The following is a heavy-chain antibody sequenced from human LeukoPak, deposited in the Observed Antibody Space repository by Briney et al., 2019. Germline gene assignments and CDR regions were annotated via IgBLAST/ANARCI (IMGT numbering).Heavy chain of an antibody. D-gene: IGHD1-26*01. Sequence: SETLSLTCTVSGYSISSGYYWGWIRQPPGKGLEWIGSIYHSGSTYYNPSLKSRVTISVDTSKNQFSLKLSSVTAADTAVYYCARDHVSGATTGHYYYYMGVWGKGTTVTVSS. CDR2: IYHSGST. CDR1: GYSISSGYY. V-gene: IGHV4-38-2*02. J-gene: IGHJ6*03. CDR3: ARDHVSGATTGHYYYYMGV.